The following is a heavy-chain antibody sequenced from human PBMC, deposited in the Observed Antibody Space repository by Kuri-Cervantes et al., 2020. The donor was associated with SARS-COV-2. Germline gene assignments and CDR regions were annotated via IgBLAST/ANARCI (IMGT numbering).Heavy chain of an antibody. V-gene: IGHV3-21*01. Sequence: GGSLRLSCAASGFTFSSYAMHWVRQAPGKGLEWVSSISSSSSYIYYADSVKGRFTISRDNAKNSLYLQMNSLRAEDTAVYYCARDIYWNPVVWGQGTLVTVSS. CDR3: ARDIYWNPVV. D-gene: IGHD1-1*01. J-gene: IGHJ4*02. CDR1: GFTFSSYA. CDR2: ISSSSSYI.